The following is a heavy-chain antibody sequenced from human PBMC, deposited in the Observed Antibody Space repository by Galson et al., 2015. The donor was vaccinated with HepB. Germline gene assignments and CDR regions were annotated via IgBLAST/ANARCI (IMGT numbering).Heavy chain of an antibody. D-gene: IGHD5-12*01. Sequence: QSGAEVKKPGESLKISCKGSGYSFTSYWIAWVRQMPGKGLEWTGIIYPGDSSPSFQGQVTISADKSISTAYLQWSSLKASDTAMYYCAGLSGYDSGPSLDYWGQGTLVTVSS. CDR3: AGLSGYDSGPSLDY. CDR1: GYSFTSYW. CDR2: IYPGDS. V-gene: IGHV5-51*01. J-gene: IGHJ4*02.